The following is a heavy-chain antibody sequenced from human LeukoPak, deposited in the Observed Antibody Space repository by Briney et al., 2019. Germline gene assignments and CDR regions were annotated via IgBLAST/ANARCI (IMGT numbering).Heavy chain of an antibody. V-gene: IGHV3-30*18. Sequence: GGSLRLSCAASGFTFSDYYMSWIRQAPGKGLEWVAVISYDGSNKYYADSVKGRLTISRDNPKNTLYLQMNSLRAEDTGVYYCAKDLSSGSRRAYWGQGTLVTVSS. D-gene: IGHD6-19*01. CDR3: AKDLSSGSRRAY. CDR1: GFTFSDYY. J-gene: IGHJ4*02. CDR2: ISYDGSNK.